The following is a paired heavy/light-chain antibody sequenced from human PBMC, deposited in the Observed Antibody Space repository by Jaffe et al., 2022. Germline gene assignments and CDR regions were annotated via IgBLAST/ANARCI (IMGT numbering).Light chain of an antibody. CDR2: AAS. CDR1: QGISSW. J-gene: IGKJ4*01. Sequence: DIQMTQSPSSVSASVGDRVTITCRASQGISSWLAWYQQKPGKAPKLLIYAASSLQSGVPSRFSGSGSGTDFTLTISSLQPEDFATYYCQQANSFLPLTFGGGTKVEIK. V-gene: IGKV1-12*01. CDR3: QQANSFLPLT.
Heavy chain of an antibody. CDR3: ARGPLANSGYDLVNFDY. V-gene: IGHV3-74*01. J-gene: IGHJ4*02. CDR2: INSDGSST. D-gene: IGHD5-12*01. Sequence: EVQLVESGGGLVQPGGSLRLSCAASGFTFSSYWMHWVRQAPGKGLVWVSRINSDGSSTSYADSVKGRFTISRDNAKNTLYLQMNSLRAEDTAVYYCARGPLANSGYDLVNFDYWGQGTLVTVSS. CDR1: GFTFSSYW.